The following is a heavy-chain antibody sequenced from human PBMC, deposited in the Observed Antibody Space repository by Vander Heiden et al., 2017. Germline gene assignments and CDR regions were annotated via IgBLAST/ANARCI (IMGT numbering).Heavy chain of an antibody. CDR3: AREYYYYYYGMDV. J-gene: IGHJ6*02. V-gene: IGHV3-53*01. Sequence: EVQLVESGGGLIKPGGSLRLSCAAPGFTVSSNYMSWVRQAPGKGLEWVSVSSNGGSTYYADFAKGRFTISRDNSKSTVYLQMNSLRAEDTAVYYCAREYYYYYYGMDVWGQGTTVTVSS. CDR1: GFTVSSNY. CDR2: SSNGGST.